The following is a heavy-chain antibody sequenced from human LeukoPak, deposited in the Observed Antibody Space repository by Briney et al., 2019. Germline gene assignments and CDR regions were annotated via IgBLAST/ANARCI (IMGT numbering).Heavy chain of an antibody. V-gene: IGHV4-39*07. CDR3: ARGYCSGGSCYSYYYYNYMDV. CDR1: GGSISSSSYY. CDR2: IHYSGST. Sequence: SEALSLTCTVSGGSISSSSYYWGWIRQPPGKGLEWIGSIHYSGSTNYNPSLKSRVTISVDTSKNQFSLKLSSVTAADTAVYYCARGYCSGGSCYSYYYYNYMDVWGKGTTVTVSS. J-gene: IGHJ6*03. D-gene: IGHD2-15*01.